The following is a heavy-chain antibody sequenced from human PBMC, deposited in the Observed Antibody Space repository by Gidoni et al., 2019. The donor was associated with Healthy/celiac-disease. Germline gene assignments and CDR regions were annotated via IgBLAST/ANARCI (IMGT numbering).Heavy chain of an antibody. CDR1: GFTVSRNS. CDR3: ARDSLLQETSITGNEGY. D-gene: IGHD1-20*01. V-gene: IGHV3-53*01. J-gene: IGHJ4*02. CDR2: IYSGGST. Sequence: EVQLVESGGGLIQPGGYLRLSCAASGFTVSRNSMSWVRQAPGKGLAWVSVIYSGGSTYYADAVKGRFTISRDNSKNTLYLQMNSLRAEDTAVYYCARDSLLQETSITGNEGYWGQGTLVTVSS.